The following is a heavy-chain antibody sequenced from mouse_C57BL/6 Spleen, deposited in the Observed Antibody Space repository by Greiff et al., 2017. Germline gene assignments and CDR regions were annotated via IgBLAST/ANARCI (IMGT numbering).Heavy chain of an antibody. Sequence: VQLQQSGAELVRPGSSVKMSCKTSGYTFTSYGINWVKQRPGQGLEWIGYIYIGNGYTEYNEKFKGKATLTSDTSSSTANMQLSSLTSEDSAIYFYASHYYGSSYYFDYWGQGTTLTVSS. D-gene: IGHD1-1*01. CDR1: GYTFTSYG. J-gene: IGHJ2*01. CDR2: IYIGNGYT. CDR3: ASHYYGSSYYFDY. V-gene: IGHV1-58*01.